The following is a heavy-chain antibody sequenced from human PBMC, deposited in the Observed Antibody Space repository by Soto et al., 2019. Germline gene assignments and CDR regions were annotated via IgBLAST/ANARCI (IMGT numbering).Heavy chain of an antibody. J-gene: IGHJ5*02. D-gene: IGHD3-16*01. CDR1: GYSISLGYY. CDR2: IYHSGNT. V-gene: IGHV4-38-2*01. Sequence: PSETLSLTCAVSGYSISLGYYWGWIRQPPGKGLEWIGSIYHSGNTYYNPSLKSRVSISLDTSKNHFSLELTSVTAADTAVYYCARVPGWGNWFDPWGQGTLVTVSS. CDR3: ARVPGWGNWFDP.